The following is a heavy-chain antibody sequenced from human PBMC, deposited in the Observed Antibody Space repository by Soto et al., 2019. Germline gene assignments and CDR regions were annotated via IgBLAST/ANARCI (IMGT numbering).Heavy chain of an antibody. CDR1: GFTFSSYS. V-gene: IGHV3-21*01. Sequence: GSLRLSCAASGFTFSSYSMNWVRQAPGKGLEWVPSISSSSSYIYYADSVKGRFTISRDNAKNSLYLQMNSLRAEDTAVYYCARDQPGYSYGYGLGYWGQGTLVTGSS. J-gene: IGHJ4*02. D-gene: IGHD5-18*01. CDR3: ARDQPGYSYGYGLGY. CDR2: ISSSSSYI.